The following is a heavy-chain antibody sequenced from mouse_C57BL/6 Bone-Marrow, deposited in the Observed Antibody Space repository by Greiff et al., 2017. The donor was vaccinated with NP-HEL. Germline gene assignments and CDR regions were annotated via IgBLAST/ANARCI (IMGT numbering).Heavy chain of an antibody. CDR3: ARSYYGKYYYAMDY. Sequence: EVKLVESGGGLVQSGRSLRLSCATSGFTFSDFYMEWVRQAPGKGLEWIAASRNKANDYTTEYSASVKGRFIVSRDTSQSILYLQMNALRAEDTAIYYCARSYYGKYYYAMDYWGQGTSVTVSS. D-gene: IGHD2-10*01. CDR2: SRNKANDYTT. CDR1: GFTFSDFY. J-gene: IGHJ4*01. V-gene: IGHV7-1*01.